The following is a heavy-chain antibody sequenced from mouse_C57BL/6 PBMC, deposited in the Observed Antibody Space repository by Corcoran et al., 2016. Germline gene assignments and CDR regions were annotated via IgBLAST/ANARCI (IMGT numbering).Heavy chain of an antibody. V-gene: IGHV1-76*01. J-gene: IGHJ4*01. D-gene: IGHD1-1*01. CDR3: ARRDGSSYAMDY. CDR1: GYTFTDYY. Sequence: QVQLKQSGAELVRPGASVKLSCKASGYTFTDYYINWVKQRPGQGLEWIARIYPGSGNTYYNEKLKGKATLTAEKSSSTAYMQLSSLTSEDSAVYFCARRDGSSYAMDYWGQGTSVTVSS. CDR2: IYPGSGNT.